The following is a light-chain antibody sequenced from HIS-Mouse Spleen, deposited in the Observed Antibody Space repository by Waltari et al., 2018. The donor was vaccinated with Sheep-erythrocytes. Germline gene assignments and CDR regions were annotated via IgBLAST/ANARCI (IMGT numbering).Light chain of an antibody. J-gene: IGLJ3*02. Sequence: QSALTQPAPVSGSPGQSITISCTGTSRDAGGHNYASWYQQHPGQAPQLMIYDVSNRPSGVSNRFSGSKSGNTASLTISGLQAEDEADYYCSSYTSSSTRVFGGGTKLTVL. V-gene: IGLV2-14*03. CDR3: SSYTSSSTRV. CDR1: SRDAGGHNY. CDR2: DVS.